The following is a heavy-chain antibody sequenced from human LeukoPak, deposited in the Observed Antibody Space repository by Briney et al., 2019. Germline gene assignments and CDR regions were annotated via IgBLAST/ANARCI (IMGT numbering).Heavy chain of an antibody. Sequence: ASVKVSCKASGYTFTSYDINWVRQATGQGLEWMGWMNPNSGNTGYAQKLQGRVTMTRNTSISTAYMELSSLRSEDTAVYYCARGLDLYSSSWYVGFDPWGQGTLVTVSS. CDR3: ARGLDLYSSSWYVGFDP. CDR2: MNPNSGNT. D-gene: IGHD6-13*01. J-gene: IGHJ5*02. CDR1: GYTFTSYD. V-gene: IGHV1-8*01.